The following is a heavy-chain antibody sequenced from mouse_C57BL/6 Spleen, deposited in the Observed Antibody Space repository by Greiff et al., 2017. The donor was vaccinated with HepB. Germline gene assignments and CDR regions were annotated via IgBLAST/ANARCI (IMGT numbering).Heavy chain of an antibody. V-gene: IGHV14-4*01. D-gene: IGHD2-4*01. CDR1: GFNIKDDY. CDR3: TTCDYGGY. J-gene: IGHJ2*01. Sequence: EVQLQQSGAELVRPGASVKLSCTASGFNIKDDYMHWVKQRPEQGLEWIGWIDPENGDTEYASKFQGKATITADTSSNTAYLQLSSLTSEDTAVYYCTTCDYGGYWGQSTTLTVAS. CDR2: IDPENGDT.